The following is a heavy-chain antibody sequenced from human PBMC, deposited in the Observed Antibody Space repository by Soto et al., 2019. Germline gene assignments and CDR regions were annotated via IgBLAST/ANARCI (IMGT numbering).Heavy chain of an antibody. CDR1: GGSISSYY. J-gene: IGHJ5*02. Sequence: SETLSLTCTVSGGSISSYYWSWIRQPPGKGLEWIGYIYYSGSTNYNPSLKSRVTISVDTSKNQFSLKLSSVTAADTAVYYCAGYIVGATTGVDPWGQGTLVTVS. V-gene: IGHV4-59*01. D-gene: IGHD1-26*01. CDR3: AGYIVGATTGVDP. CDR2: IYYSGST.